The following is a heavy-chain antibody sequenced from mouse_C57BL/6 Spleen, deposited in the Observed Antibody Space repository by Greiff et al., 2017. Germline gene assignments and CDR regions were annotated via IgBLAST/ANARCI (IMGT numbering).Heavy chain of an antibody. CDR1: GFTFSSYA. V-gene: IGHV5-4*01. CDR3: AREGYGYSYYFDY. Sequence: EVMLVESGGGLVKPGGSLKLSCAASGFTFSSYAMSWVRQTPEKRLEWVATISDGGSYTYYPDNVKGRFTISRDNDKNNLYLQMSHLKSEDTAMYYCAREGYGYSYYFDYWGQGTTLTVSS. J-gene: IGHJ2*01. D-gene: IGHD2-2*01. CDR2: ISDGGSYT.